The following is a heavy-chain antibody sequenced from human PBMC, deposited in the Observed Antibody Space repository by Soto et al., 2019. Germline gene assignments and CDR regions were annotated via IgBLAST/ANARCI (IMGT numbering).Heavy chain of an antibody. CDR2: VYNSGST. CDR3: ARYRREAVAGYTLDN. Sequence: SETLSLTCTVSGGSISSGGYYWTWIRQPPGKGLEWIGYVYNSGSTNYNPSLKSRVTISEDTSKSQFSLKVNSMTAADTAVYYCARYRREAVAGYTLDNWGQGILVTVSS. V-gene: IGHV4-61*08. D-gene: IGHD6-13*01. CDR1: GGSISSGGYY. J-gene: IGHJ4*02.